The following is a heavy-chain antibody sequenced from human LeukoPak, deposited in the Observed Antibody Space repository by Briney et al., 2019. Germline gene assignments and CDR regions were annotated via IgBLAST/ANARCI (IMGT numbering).Heavy chain of an antibody. J-gene: IGHJ6*02. D-gene: IGHD5-18*01. Sequence: SETLSLTCAVYGGSFSGYYWSWIRQPPGKGLEWIGEINHSGSTNYNPSLKSRVTISVDTSKNQFSLKLSSVTAADTAVYYCARGRRGYSYGLYNYYYGMDVWGQGTTVTVSS. CDR3: ARGRRGYSYGLYNYYYGMDV. CDR2: INHSGST. CDR1: GGSFSGYY. V-gene: IGHV4-34*01.